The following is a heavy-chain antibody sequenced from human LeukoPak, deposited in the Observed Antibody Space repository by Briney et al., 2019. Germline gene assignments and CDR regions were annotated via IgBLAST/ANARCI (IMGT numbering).Heavy chain of an antibody. CDR3: ARFREGSRSYYFDY. D-gene: IGHD1-26*01. J-gene: IGHJ4*02. V-gene: IGHV3-21*01. CDR1: GFTFSSYS. CDR2: ISSSSSYI. Sequence: PGRSLRLSCADSGFTFSSYSMNWVRQAPGKGLEWVSSISSSSSYIYYADSVKGRFTISRDNAKNSLYLQMNSLRAEDTAVYYCARFREGSRSYYFDYWGQGTLVTVSS.